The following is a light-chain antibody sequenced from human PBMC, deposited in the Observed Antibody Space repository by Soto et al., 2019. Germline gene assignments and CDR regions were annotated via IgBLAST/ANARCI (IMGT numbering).Light chain of an antibody. CDR1: QAIGND. Sequence: AIQMTQSPSSLSASVGDIVTITCRASQAIGNDLGWYQQKPGKTPKLLIYAASTLQSGVPSRFSGSGSGTDFTLTISSLQPEDFATYYCLQDYNYPWTFGQGTKVEIK. J-gene: IGKJ1*01. V-gene: IGKV1-6*01. CDR2: AAS. CDR3: LQDYNYPWT.